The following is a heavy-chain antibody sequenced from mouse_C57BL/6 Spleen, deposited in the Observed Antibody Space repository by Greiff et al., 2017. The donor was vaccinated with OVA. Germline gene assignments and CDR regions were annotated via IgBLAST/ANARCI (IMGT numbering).Heavy chain of an antibody. V-gene: IGHV5-17*01. Sequence: EVNVVESGGGLVKPGGSLKLSCAASGFTFSDYGMHWVRQAPEKGLEWVAYISSGSSTIYYADTVKGRFTISRDNAKNTLFLQMTSLRSEDTAMYYCAAAPLPYYFDYWGQGTTLTVSS. CDR1: GFTFSDYG. D-gene: IGHD5-1*01. CDR3: AAAPLPYYFDY. J-gene: IGHJ2*01. CDR2: ISSGSSTI.